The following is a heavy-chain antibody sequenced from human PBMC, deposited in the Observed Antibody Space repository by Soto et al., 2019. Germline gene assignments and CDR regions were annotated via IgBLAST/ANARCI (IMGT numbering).Heavy chain of an antibody. CDR2: IYYSGST. V-gene: IGHV4-31*03. CDR1: GGSISSGGYY. Sequence: SETLSLTYTVSGGSISSGGYYWSWIRQHPGKGLEWIGYIYYSGSTYYNPSLKSRVTISVDTSKNQFSLKLSSVTAADTAVYYCASVYCSGGSCYALQHWGQGTLVTVSS. D-gene: IGHD2-15*01. CDR3: ASVYCSGGSCYALQH. J-gene: IGHJ1*01.